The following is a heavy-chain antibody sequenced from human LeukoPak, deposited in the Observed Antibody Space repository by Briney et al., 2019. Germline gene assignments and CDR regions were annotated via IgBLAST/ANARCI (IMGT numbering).Heavy chain of an antibody. CDR1: GYTFTTLD. D-gene: IGHD2-15*01. V-gene: IGHV1-8*03. CDR2: INPNSGNT. Sequence: GALVKVSCKASGYTFTTLDINWVRQATGQGLEWMGWINPNSGNTGSAQKFQGRVTITRDTSISTAYMELSGLRSEDTAVYYCARVDGSADYWGQGTLVTVSS. J-gene: IGHJ4*02. CDR3: ARVDGSADY.